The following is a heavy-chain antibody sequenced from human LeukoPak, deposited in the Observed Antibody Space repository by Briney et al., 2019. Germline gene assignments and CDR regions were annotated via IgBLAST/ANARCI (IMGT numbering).Heavy chain of an antibody. V-gene: IGHV1-2*02. J-gene: IGHJ3*02. CDR3: ARMPPRYAITMIVKGVPGLYAFDI. CDR1: GYTFTGYY. D-gene: IGHD3-22*01. Sequence: ASVKVSCKASGYTFTGYYMHWVRQAPGQGLEWMGWINPNSGGTNYAQKFQGRVTMTRNTSISTAYMELSSLRSEDTAVYYCARMPPRYAITMIVKGVPGLYAFDIWGQGTMVTVSS. CDR2: INPNSGGT.